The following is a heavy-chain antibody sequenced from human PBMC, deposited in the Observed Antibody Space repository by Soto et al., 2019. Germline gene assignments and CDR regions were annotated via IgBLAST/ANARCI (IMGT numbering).Heavy chain of an antibody. CDR3: ARDDSGFSGSHYIDYFNY. CDR2: INAGNGNT. CDR1: GYTFTSYA. D-gene: IGHD1-26*01. J-gene: IGHJ4*02. V-gene: IGHV1-3*01. Sequence: GASVKVSCKASGYTFTSYAMHWVRQAPGQRLEWMGWINAGNGNTKYSQKFQGRVTITRDTSASTAYMELSSLRSEDTAVYYCARDDSGFSGSHYIDYFNYWCQGALVTVSS.